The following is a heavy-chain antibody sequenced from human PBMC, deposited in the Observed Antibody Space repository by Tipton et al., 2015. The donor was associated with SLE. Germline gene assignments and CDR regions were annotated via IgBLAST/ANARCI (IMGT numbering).Heavy chain of an antibody. D-gene: IGHD3-22*01. Sequence: TLSLTCTVSGGSISSGGYYWSWIRQHPGKGLEWIGYIYYSGSTNYNPSVKSRVTISVDTSKNQFSLKLSSVTAADTAVYYCRPDSSGYNFDYWGQGTLVTVSS. CDR1: GGSISSGGYY. CDR2: IYYSGST. J-gene: IGHJ4*02. V-gene: IGHV4-31*09. CDR3: RPDSSGYNFDY.